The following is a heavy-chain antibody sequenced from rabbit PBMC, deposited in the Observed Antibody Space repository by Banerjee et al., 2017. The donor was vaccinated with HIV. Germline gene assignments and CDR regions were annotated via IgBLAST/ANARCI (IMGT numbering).Heavy chain of an antibody. CDR3: ARTGGEIETYYFNL. Sequence: QSLEESGGDLVKPGASLTLTCTASGFDFSSNAMCWVRQAPGKGPEWIACIYNGDGSTYYASWAKGRFTISKTSSTTVTLQMTSLTPADTATYFCARTGGEIETYYFNLWGPGTLVTVS. V-gene: IGHV1S40*01. D-gene: IGHD2-1*01. CDR2: IYNGDGST. CDR1: GFDFSSNA. J-gene: IGHJ4*01.